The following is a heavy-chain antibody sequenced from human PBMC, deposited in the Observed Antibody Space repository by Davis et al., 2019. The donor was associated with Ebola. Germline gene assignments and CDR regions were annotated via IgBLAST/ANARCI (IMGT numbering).Heavy chain of an antibody. CDR1: GGSFSGYY. J-gene: IGHJ6*02. D-gene: IGHD1/OR15-1a*01. CDR2: INHSGST. CDR3: ARFRRTFYYYYGKDV. V-gene: IGHV4-34*01. Sequence: MPSETLSLTCAVYGGSFSGYYWSWIRQPPGKGLEWIGEINHSGSTNYNPSLKSRVTISVDTSKNQFSLKLSSVTAADTAVYYCARFRRTFYYYYGKDVWGQGTTVTVSS.